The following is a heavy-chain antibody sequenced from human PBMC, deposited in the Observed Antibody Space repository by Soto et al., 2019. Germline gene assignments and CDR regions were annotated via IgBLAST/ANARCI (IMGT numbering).Heavy chain of an antibody. D-gene: IGHD1-26*01. J-gene: IGHJ3*02. CDR3: LADRSLVTGCAYAFGI. CDR1: VFSLTSSA. V-gene: IGHV1-58*01. CDR2: IVVGSGNT. Sequence: SVKLSWKASVFSLTSSAVRRVRLARGQRLEWIGWIVVGSGNTNYAQKLQERVTITRDMSTSTAHMELSSLRSEDTAVYYFLADRSLVTGCAYAFGI.